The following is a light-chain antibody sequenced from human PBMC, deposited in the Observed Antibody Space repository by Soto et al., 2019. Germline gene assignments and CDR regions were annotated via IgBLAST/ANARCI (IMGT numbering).Light chain of an antibody. Sequence: VLPPSTCSLSLSPGERAPLSCRASQSVMSNYLSWYQQKPGQAPRLLIFDASSRATGISDRFSGSGSGTDFTLTISRLEPEDFAVYYCQQYGRSPWTSGQGTKVDIK. J-gene: IGKJ1*01. CDR3: QQYGRSPWT. CDR2: DAS. CDR1: QSVMSNY. V-gene: IGKV3-20*01.